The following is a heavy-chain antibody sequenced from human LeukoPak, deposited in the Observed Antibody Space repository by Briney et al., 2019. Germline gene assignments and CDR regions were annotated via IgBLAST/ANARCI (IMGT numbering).Heavy chain of an antibody. CDR1: GYTFTGYH. D-gene: IGHD3-16*01. J-gene: IGHJ5*02. CDR2: INPNSGGT. CDR3: ARDTVHYDYVWGSPDP. Sequence: ASVKVSCKASGYTFTGYHIHWVRQAPGQGLEWMGRINPNSGGTNYAQKFQGRVTMTRDTSISTAYMELSRLRSDDTAVYYCARDTVHYDYVWGSPDPWGQGTLVTVSS. V-gene: IGHV1-2*06.